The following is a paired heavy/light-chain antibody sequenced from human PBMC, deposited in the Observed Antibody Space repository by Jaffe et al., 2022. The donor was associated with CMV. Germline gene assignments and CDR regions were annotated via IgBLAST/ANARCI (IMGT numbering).Heavy chain of an antibody. V-gene: IGHV1-46*01. Sequence: QVQLVQSGAEVKKPGASVKVSCKASGYTFTNYYIHWVRQAPGQGLEWMAIINPIGGSTSYAQKFQGRVTMTRDTSTSTVYMELSSLRSEDTAMYYCARDLGYGTVVAGPDDSWGQGTLVTVSS. CDR1: GYTFTNYY. CDR3: ARDLGYGTVVAGPDDS. D-gene: IGHD6-19*01. CDR2: INPIGGST. J-gene: IGHJ4*02.
Light chain of an antibody. V-gene: IGLV2-11*01. J-gene: IGLJ1*01. CDR2: DVS. CDR1: SSDIGSYNY. Sequence: QSALTQPRSVSGSPGQSVTISCTETSSDIGSYNYVSWYQQHPGKAPKVMIYDVSKRPSGVPDRFSGSKSGNTASLTISGLQAEDEADYYCCSYAGRYTFVFGTGTKVTVL. CDR3: CSYAGRYTFV.